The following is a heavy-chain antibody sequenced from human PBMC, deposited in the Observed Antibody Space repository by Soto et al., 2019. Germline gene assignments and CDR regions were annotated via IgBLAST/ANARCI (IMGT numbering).Heavy chain of an antibody. J-gene: IGHJ4*02. Sequence: GGSLRLSCAASGFTFSSYAMSWVRQAPGKGLEWVSAISGSGGSTYYADSVKGRFTISRDNSKNTLYLQMNSLRAEDTAVYYCAKRRDGYNFYYVDYWGQGTLVTVSS. CDR1: GFTFSSYA. V-gene: IGHV3-23*01. D-gene: IGHD5-12*01. CDR3: AKRRDGYNFYYVDY. CDR2: ISGSGGST.